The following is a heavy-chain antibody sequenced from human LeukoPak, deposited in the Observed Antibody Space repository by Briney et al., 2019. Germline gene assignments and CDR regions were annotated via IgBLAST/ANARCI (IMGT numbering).Heavy chain of an antibody. CDR2: ISGSGGST. CDR1: GFTVSSKD. J-gene: IGHJ4*02. Sequence: GGSLRLSCAASGFTVSSKDMTWVRQAPGKGLEWVSAISGSGGSTYYADSVKGRFTISRDNSKNTLYLQMNSLRAEDTAVYYCAKSKNMVRGVIGYWGQGTLVTVSS. V-gene: IGHV3-23*01. CDR3: AKSKNMVRGVIGY. D-gene: IGHD3-10*01.